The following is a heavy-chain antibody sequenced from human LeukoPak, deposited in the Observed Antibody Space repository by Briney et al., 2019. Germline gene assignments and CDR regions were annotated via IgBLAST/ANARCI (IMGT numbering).Heavy chain of an antibody. J-gene: IGHJ4*02. Sequence: PSETLSLTCAVYGGSFSGYYWSWIRQPPGKGLEWIGEINHSGSTNYNPSLKSRVTISVDTSKNQFSLKLSSVTAADTAVYYSAKVRSGYLEYYFDYWGQGTLVTVSS. CDR3: AKVRSGYLEYYFDY. D-gene: IGHD3-22*01. CDR2: INHSGST. CDR1: GGSFSGYY. V-gene: IGHV4-34*01.